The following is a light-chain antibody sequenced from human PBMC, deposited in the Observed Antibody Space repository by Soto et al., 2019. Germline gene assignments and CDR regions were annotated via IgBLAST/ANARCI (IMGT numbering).Light chain of an antibody. CDR2: DAS. Sequence: EIVFTQSPCTLSFSQFKRATLSFRASQSVSSYLAWYQQKPGQAPRLLIYDASHRATGIPVRFSGSGSESDFTLTISSLEPEDFAVYYCQQRSYPITFGQGTRLEIK. V-gene: IGKV3-11*01. CDR1: QSVSSY. J-gene: IGKJ5*01. CDR3: QQRSYPIT.